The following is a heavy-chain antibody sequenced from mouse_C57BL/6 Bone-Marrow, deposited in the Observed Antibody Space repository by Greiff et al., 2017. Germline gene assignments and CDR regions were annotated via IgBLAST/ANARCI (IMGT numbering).Heavy chain of an antibody. J-gene: IGHJ4*01. V-gene: IGHV14-4*01. Sequence: VQLKESGAELVRPGASVKLSCTASGFNIKDDYMHWVKQRPEQGLEWIGWIDPENGDTEYASKFQGKATITADTSSNTAYLQLSSLTSEDTAVYYCTRIRNYAMDYWGQGTSVTVSS. CDR3: TRIRNYAMDY. CDR1: GFNIKDDY. CDR2: IDPENGDT.